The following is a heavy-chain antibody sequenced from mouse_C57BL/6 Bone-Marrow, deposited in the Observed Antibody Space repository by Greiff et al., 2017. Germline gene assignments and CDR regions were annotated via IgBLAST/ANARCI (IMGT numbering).Heavy chain of an antibody. J-gene: IGHJ3*01. V-gene: IGHV1-19*01. Sequence: EVQGVESGPELVKPGASVKISCKASGYTFTDYYMNWVKQSHGKSLEWIGVINPYNGGTSYNQKFKGKATLTVDKSSSTAYMELNSLTSEDAAVYDCASPIDDDYGAGFADWGQGTLVTVSA. CDR2: INPYNGGT. D-gene: IGHD2-4*01. CDR1: GYTFTDYY. CDR3: ASPIDDDYGAGFAD.